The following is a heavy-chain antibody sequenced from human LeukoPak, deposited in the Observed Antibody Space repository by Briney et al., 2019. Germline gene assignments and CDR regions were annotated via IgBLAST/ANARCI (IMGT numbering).Heavy chain of an antibody. CDR1: GGSFSGYY. V-gene: IGHV4-34*01. D-gene: IGHD3-10*01. CDR3: ARVQMRGYYGSGCYFNAFDI. Sequence: SETLSLTCAVYGGSFSGYYWSWIRQPPGKGLEWIGEINHSGSTNYNPSLKSRVTISVDTSKNQFSLKLSSVTAADTAVYYCARVQMRGYYGSGCYFNAFDIWGQGTMVTVSS. J-gene: IGHJ3*02. CDR2: INHSGST.